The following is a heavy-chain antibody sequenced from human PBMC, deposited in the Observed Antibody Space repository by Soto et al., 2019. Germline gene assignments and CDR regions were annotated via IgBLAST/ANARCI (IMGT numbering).Heavy chain of an antibody. D-gene: IGHD4-17*01. J-gene: IGHJ6*02. CDR2: IYPGDSDT. Sequence: GKSLKISCKGSGYSFTSYWIGWVRQMPGKGLEWMGIIYPGDSDTRYSPSFQGQVTISADKSISTAYLQWSSLKASDTAMYYCARSGDYGDFEGAYYYYGMDVWGQGTTVTVSS. CDR1: GYSFTSYW. V-gene: IGHV5-51*01. CDR3: ARSGDYGDFEGAYYYYGMDV.